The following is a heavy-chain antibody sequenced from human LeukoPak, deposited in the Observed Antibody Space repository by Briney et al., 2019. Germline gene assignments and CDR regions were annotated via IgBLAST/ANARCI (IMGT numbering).Heavy chain of an antibody. J-gene: IGHJ5*02. V-gene: IGHV1-24*01. CDR3: ATATIIWGSYRSWLDT. D-gene: IGHD3-16*02. CDR2: LDPEHGGR. CDR1: GYSLSDLS. Sequence: ASVKVSCKISGYSLSDLSIHWVRQSPGKGLEWMGGLDPEHGGRLYAQTFQGRVTMTEDASTDTAYMELNRLRSEDTAVYYCATATIIWGSYRSWLDTWGQGTLVTVSS.